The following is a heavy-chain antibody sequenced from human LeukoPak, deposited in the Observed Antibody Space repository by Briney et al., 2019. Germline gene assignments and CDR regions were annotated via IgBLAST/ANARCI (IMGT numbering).Heavy chain of an antibody. CDR2: IKQDESEK. D-gene: IGHD6-19*01. CDR1: GFTFSTYW. CDR3: ARELAVTGPFDY. J-gene: IGHJ4*02. Sequence: GGSLRLSCAASGFTFSTYWMSWARQAPGKWLDWVANIKQDESEKYYMDSVKGRFTISRDNAKNSLYMQMNSLRAEDTAVYYCARELAVTGPFDYWGQGTLVTVSS. V-gene: IGHV3-7*01.